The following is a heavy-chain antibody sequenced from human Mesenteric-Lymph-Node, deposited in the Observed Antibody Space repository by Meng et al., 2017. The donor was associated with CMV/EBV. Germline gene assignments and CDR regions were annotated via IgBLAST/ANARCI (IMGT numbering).Heavy chain of an antibody. D-gene: IGHD2/OR15-2a*01. Sequence: SGYSFASYWIGWVRQMPRKGLEWMGIIYPRDSDTRYSPSFQGQVTISADKSTSTAYLQLSTLKASDTAMYYCARLSITFIYPDYFDYWGQGTLVTVSS. CDR3: ARLSITFIYPDYFDY. V-gene: IGHV5-51*01. CDR1: GYSFASYW. J-gene: IGHJ4*02. CDR2: IYPRDSDT.